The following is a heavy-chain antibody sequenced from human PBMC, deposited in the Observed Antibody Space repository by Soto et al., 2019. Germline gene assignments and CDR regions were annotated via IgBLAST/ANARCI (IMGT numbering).Heavy chain of an antibody. D-gene: IGHD2-2*01. CDR3: ATQCSTTSCLQY. CDR1: GFTFSSYW. Sequence: SLRLSCTASGFTFSSYWMHWVRQAPGKGLVWVSRINSDGSTTNYADSVKGRFTISRDNAKNTLYLQMNSLRAEDTAIYYCATQCSTTSCLQYWGQGTLVTVSS. CDR2: INSDGSTT. J-gene: IGHJ4*02. V-gene: IGHV3-74*01.